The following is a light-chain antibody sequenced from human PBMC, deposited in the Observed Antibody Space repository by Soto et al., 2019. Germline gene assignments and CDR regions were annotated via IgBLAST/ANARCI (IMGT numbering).Light chain of an antibody. J-gene: IGLJ2*01. CDR3: SSYTSSSTLV. CDR2: DVS. V-gene: IGLV2-14*03. CDR1: SSDVGGYNY. Sequence: QSALTQPASVSGSPGQSITISCTGTSSDVGGYNYVSWYQHHPGKAPKLMIYDVSNRPSGVSNRFSVSKSGNTASLTFSGLQADDEADYYCSSYTSSSTLVFGGGTKLTVL.